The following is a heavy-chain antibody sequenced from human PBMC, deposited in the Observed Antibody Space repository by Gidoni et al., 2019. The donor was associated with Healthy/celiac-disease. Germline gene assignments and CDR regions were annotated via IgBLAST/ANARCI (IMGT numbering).Heavy chain of an antibody. Sequence: EVQLVESGGGLVQPGGSLRLSCAASGFTFSSYWMSWVRQAPGKGLEWVANIKQDGSEKYYVDSVKGRFTISRDNAKNSLYLQMNSLRAEDTAVYYCAREEWLSEAGGSDYWGQGTLVTVSS. CDR2: IKQDGSEK. D-gene: IGHD3-3*01. CDR3: AREEWLSEAGGSDY. V-gene: IGHV3-7*03. CDR1: GFTFSSYW. J-gene: IGHJ4*02.